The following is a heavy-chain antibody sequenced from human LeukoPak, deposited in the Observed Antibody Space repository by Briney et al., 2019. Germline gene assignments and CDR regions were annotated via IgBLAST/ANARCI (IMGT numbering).Heavy chain of an antibody. D-gene: IGHD6-19*01. V-gene: IGHV3-48*04. J-gene: IGHJ4*02. Sequence: GGSLRLSCAASGFTFSSYSMNWVRQAPGKGLEWVSYISSSSSTIYHADSVKGRFTISRDNAKNSLYLQMNSLRAEDTAVYYCARDGSSGWPDYWGQGTLVTVSS. CDR3: ARDGSSGWPDY. CDR2: ISSSSSTI. CDR1: GFTFSSYS.